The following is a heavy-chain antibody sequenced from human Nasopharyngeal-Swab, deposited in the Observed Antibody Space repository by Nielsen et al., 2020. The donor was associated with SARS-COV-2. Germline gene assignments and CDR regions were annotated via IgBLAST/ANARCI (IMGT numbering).Heavy chain of an antibody. J-gene: IGHJ4*02. V-gene: IGHV1-8*02. CDR3: ARSFGRSGSREGDYFDY. Sequence: ASLKVSCKASGYTFTSYDINWVRQATGQGLEWMGWINPNSGNTGYAQKFQGRVTMTRNTSISTAYMELSSLRSEDTAVYYCARSFGRSGSREGDYFDYWGQGTLVTVSS. D-gene: IGHD3-22*01. CDR1: GYTFTSYD. CDR2: INPNSGNT.